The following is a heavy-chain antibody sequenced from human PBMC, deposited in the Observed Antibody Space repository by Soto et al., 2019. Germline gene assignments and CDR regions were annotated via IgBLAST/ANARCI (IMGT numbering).Heavy chain of an antibody. CDR3: ARERDSSSWTVNWFDP. J-gene: IGHJ5*02. V-gene: IGHV6-1*01. D-gene: IGHD6-13*01. CDR1: RYSVSSNSAA. Sequence: XQTLSLTCAISRYSVSSNSAAWNWIRQSPSSGLEWLGRTYYRSKWYNDYAVSVKSRVTINTDTSKNQFSLQLNSVTPEDTAVYYCARERDSSSWTVNWFDPWGQGTLVTVSS. CDR2: TYYRSKWYN.